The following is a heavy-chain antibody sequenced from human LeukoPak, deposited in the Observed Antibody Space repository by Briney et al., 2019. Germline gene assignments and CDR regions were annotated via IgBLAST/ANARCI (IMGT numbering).Heavy chain of an antibody. Sequence: PGGSLRLSCAASGFTFSSYSMNWVRQPPGKGLEWIGEIYHSGSTNYNPSLKSRVTISVDKSKNQFSLKLSSVTAADTAVYYCARGTKTHSSSWYPVSDYWGQGTLVTVSS. D-gene: IGHD6-13*01. V-gene: IGHV4-4*02. CDR1: GFTFSSYSM. J-gene: IGHJ4*02. CDR2: IYHSGST. CDR3: ARGTKTHSSSWYPVSDY.